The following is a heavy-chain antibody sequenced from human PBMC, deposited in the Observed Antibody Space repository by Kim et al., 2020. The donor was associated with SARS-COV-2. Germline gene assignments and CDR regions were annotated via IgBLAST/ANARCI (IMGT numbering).Heavy chain of an antibody. Sequence: GGSLRLSCAASGFTFSSYWMSWVRQAPGKGLEWVANIKQDGSEKYYVDSVKGRFTISRDNAKTSLYLQMNSLRAEDTAVYYCARGDFYYDTSGYSSFDYWGQGTLVTVSS. CDR2: IKQDGSEK. CDR3: ARGDFYYDTSGYSSFDY. V-gene: IGHV3-7*01. D-gene: IGHD3-22*01. CDR1: GFTFSSYW. J-gene: IGHJ4*02.